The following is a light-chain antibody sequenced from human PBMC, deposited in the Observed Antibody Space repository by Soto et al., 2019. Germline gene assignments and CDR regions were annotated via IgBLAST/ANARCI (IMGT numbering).Light chain of an antibody. CDR1: QSVSSN. V-gene: IGKV3-15*01. J-gene: IGKJ1*01. Sequence: EVVMTQSPATQSVSPGERATLSCRASQSVSSNLAWYQQKPGQAPRLLSCGASTRATGIPASFSGSGSGTEFTLTISTLQSEDVGVYYCQQYNNWPQTFGQGATVDIK. CDR3: QQYNNWPQT. CDR2: GAS.